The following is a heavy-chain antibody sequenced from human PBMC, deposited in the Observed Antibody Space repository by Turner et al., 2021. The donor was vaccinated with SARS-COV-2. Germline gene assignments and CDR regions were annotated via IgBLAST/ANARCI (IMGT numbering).Heavy chain of an antibody. D-gene: IGHD2-2*02. J-gene: IGHJ4*02. CDR1: GYTFTSYA. Sequence: QVQLVQAGAEVQKPVASVQVSCKASGYTFTSYAMHWVRQAPGQRLEWMGWINAGNGKTKYSQKFQGRFTMTRDTSAGTAYMELSSLRSEDTAVYYCARDVGYCSSTSCYTGSHFDYWGQGTLVTVSS. CDR3: ARDVGYCSSTSCYTGSHFDY. V-gene: IGHV1-3*01. CDR2: INAGNGKT.